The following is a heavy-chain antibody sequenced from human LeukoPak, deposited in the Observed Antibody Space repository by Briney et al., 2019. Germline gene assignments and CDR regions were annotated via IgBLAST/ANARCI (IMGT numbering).Heavy chain of an antibody. Sequence: PGGSLRLSCAASGFTFNSYGMHWVRQAPGKGLEWVAFIRYDGSKSYFADSVKGRFALSRDNSKNTLYLQMSSLRPEDTAVYFCAKVGGSGSYFAFDIWGQGTXVTVSS. CDR2: IRYDGSKS. CDR3: AKVGGSGSYFAFDI. V-gene: IGHV3-30*02. J-gene: IGHJ3*02. D-gene: IGHD1-26*01. CDR1: GFTFNSYG.